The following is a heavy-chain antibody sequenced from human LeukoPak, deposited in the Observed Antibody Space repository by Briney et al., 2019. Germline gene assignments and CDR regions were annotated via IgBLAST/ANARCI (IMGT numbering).Heavy chain of an antibody. CDR1: GYTFTSYD. V-gene: IGHV1-8*01. J-gene: IGHJ6*02. CDR2: MNPNSGNT. CDR3: ARRSPGWELLGYYYYYGMDV. Sequence: ASVKASCKASGYTFTSYDINWVRQATGQGLEWMGWMNPNSGNTGYAQKFQGRVTMTRNTSISTAYMELSSLRSEDTAVYYCARRSPGWELLGYYYYYGMDVWGQGTTVTVSS. D-gene: IGHD1-26*01.